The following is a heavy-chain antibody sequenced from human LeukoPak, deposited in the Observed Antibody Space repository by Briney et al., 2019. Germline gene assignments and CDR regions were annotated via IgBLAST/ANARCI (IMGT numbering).Heavy chain of an antibody. V-gene: IGHV4-38-2*01. CDR1: GYSVSSGYF. CDR3: ARHAAPNDYGDIEAFDI. Sequence: SETLSLTCAVSGYSVSSGYFWGWIRQPPGKGLEWIGSIYHSGSTYYTPSLKSRVIISADTSKNQFSLKLISVTAADTAMYYCARHAAPNDYGDIEAFDIWGQGTMVTLSS. D-gene: IGHD4-17*01. CDR2: IYHSGST. J-gene: IGHJ3*02.